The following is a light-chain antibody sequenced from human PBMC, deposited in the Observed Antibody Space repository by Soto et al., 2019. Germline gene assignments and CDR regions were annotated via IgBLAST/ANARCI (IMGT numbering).Light chain of an antibody. CDR1: QDISKF. J-gene: IGKJ3*01. CDR2: DAS. V-gene: IGKV1-33*01. Sequence: DIPMTQSPSSLSASVGDRVSFTCQASQDISKFLNWYQHKPGQAPSLLIYDASKSQFGVPSRFSGSGSGTDFTFTISSLQPGDDATYYCQQYDNRPFTLGPGTKVYVK. CDR3: QQYDNRPFT.